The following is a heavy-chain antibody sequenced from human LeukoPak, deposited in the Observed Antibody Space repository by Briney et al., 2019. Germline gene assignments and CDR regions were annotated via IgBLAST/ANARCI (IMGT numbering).Heavy chain of an antibody. CDR3: ARLGELSSDDY. CDR2: MNSNSGNT. CDR1: GYTFTSYD. Sequence: ASVKVSCKASGYTFTSYDINWVRQATGQGPEWMGWMNSNSGNTGYAQKFRGRVSITRNTSISTAYMELSSLVSEDTAVYYCARLGELSSDDYWGQGTLVTVSS. V-gene: IGHV1-8*03. D-gene: IGHD3-16*02. J-gene: IGHJ4*02.